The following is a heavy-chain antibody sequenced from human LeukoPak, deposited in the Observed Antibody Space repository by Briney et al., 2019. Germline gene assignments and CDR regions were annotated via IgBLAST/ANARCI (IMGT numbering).Heavy chain of an antibody. CDR2: ISDTGVST. D-gene: IGHD3-9*01. CDR1: GFTFSSYA. CDR3: AKDLRLVITHNWFDP. V-gene: IGHV3-23*01. J-gene: IGHJ5*02. Sequence: PGGSLGLSCAASGFTFSSYAMIWVRQAPGRGLEWVSVISDTGVSTSYADSVKGRFTISRDNSKNTLFLQMNSLRAEDTAVYYCAKDLRLVITHNWFDPWGQGTLVTVSS.